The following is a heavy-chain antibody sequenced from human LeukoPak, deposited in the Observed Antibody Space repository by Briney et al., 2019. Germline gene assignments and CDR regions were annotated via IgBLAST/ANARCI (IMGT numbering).Heavy chain of an antibody. CDR2: ISWNSGSI. V-gene: IGHV3-9*03. CDR3: AKAGIAAAYYFDY. Sequence: GGSLRLSCAASGFTFDDYAMHWVRQAPGKGLGWVSGISWNSGSIGYADSVKGRFTISRDNAKNSLYLQMNSLRAEDMALYYCAKAGIAAAYYFDYWGQGTLVTVSS. D-gene: IGHD6-13*01. CDR1: GFTFDDYA. J-gene: IGHJ4*02.